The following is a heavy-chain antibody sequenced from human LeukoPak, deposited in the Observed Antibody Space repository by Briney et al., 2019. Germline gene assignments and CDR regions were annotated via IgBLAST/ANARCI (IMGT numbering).Heavy chain of an antibody. D-gene: IGHD3-22*01. CDR3: ARDLSRDSSGTDAFDI. CDR1: GFTVSSNY. Sequence: GGSLRLSCAASGFTVSSNYMSWVRQAPGKGLEWVSVIYSGGSTYYADSVKGRFTISRDNSKNTLYLQMNSLRAEDTAVYYCARDLSRDSSGTDAFDIWGQGTMVTVSS. CDR2: IYSGGST. J-gene: IGHJ3*02. V-gene: IGHV3-66*02.